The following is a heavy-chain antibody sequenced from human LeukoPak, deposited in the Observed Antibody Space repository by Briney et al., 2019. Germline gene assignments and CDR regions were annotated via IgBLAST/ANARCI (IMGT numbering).Heavy chain of an antibody. V-gene: IGHV3-7*01. D-gene: IGHD6-6*01. J-gene: IGHJ4*02. CDR1: GFTFSRYW. CDR2: IKQDESEK. CDR3: ARIGYSSSSLDY. Sequence: GGSLRLSCAASGFTFSRYWMTWVRQAPGKGLEWVANIKQDESEKYYVDSMKGRFTISRDNAKNSLYLQMNSLRAEDTAVYYCARIGYSSSSLDYWGQGTLVTVSS.